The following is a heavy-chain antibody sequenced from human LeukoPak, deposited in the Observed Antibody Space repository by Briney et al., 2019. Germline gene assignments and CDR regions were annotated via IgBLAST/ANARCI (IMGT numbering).Heavy chain of an antibody. J-gene: IGHJ3*02. CDR2: IYNSGST. CDR3: ASSAIDAFDI. Sequence: SETLSLTCTVSGGSISSYYWSWIRQPPGKGLECIGYIYNSGSTNYNPSLKSRVSISVDTSKNQFSLNLSSVTAADTAVYYCASSAIDAFDIWGQGTMVTVSS. V-gene: IGHV4-59*08. CDR1: GGSISSYY. D-gene: IGHD6-25*01.